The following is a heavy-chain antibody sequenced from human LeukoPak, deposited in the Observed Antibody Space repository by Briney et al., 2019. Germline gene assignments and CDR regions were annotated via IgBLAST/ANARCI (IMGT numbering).Heavy chain of an antibody. Sequence: SETLSLTCTVSGGSISSHYWSWIRQPPGKGLEWIGYIYYSGSTNYNPSLKSRVTISVDTSKNQFSLKLSSVTAADTAVYYCARGGPHYYYMDVWGKGTTVTVSS. V-gene: IGHV4-59*11. J-gene: IGHJ6*03. CDR3: ARGGPHYYYMDV. CDR2: IYYSGST. CDR1: GGSISSHY. D-gene: IGHD3-16*01.